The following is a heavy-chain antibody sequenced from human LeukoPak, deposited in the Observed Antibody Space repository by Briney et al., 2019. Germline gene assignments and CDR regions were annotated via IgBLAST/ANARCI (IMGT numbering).Heavy chain of an antibody. D-gene: IGHD3-16*01. CDR2: IKQDGSEK. CDR1: GFTFRSYW. J-gene: IGHJ3*02. Sequence: PGRTLRLSRAAAGFTFRSYWVTCVPQAPGKGLEWVANIKQDGSEKYYVDSVKGRFTISRDNAKNSLYLQMNSLRAEDTAVYHCARGGILIDIWGPGTMVTVSS. CDR3: ARGGILIDI. V-gene: IGHV3-7*05.